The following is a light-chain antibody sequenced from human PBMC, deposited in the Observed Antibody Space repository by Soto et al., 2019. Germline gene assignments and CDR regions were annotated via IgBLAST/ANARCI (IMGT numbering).Light chain of an antibody. Sequence: QSVLTQPPSASGTPGQRVTISCSGSSSNIGSNTVNWYQQLPGTAPKLPIYSNNQRPSGVPDRFSGSKSGTSASLAISGLQSEDEADYYCAAWDDSLNGPEYVFGTGTKLTVL. J-gene: IGLJ1*01. CDR3: AAWDDSLNGPEYV. CDR2: SNN. CDR1: SSNIGSNT. V-gene: IGLV1-44*01.